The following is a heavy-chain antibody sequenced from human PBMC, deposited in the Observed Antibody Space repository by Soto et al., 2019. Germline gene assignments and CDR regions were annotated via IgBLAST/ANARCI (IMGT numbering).Heavy chain of an antibody. V-gene: IGHV1-69*12. D-gene: IGHD2-2*01. Sequence: QVQLVQSGAEVKKPGSSVKVSCKASGGTFSSYAISWVRQAPGQGLEWMGGIIPIFGTANYAQKFQGRVTITADESTSTAYMELGSLRSEDTDVDDCARHVPAAGYYYGMDVWGQGTTVTVSS. CDR3: ARHVPAAGYYYGMDV. CDR1: GGTFSSYA. CDR2: IIPIFGTA. J-gene: IGHJ6*02.